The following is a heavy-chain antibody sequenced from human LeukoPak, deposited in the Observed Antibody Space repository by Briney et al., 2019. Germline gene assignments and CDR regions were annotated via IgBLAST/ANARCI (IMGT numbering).Heavy chain of an antibody. D-gene: IGHD1-26*01. CDR2: ISSNGDNT. V-gene: IGHV3-64D*06. J-gene: IGHJ4*02. CDR1: GFTLSTYV. Sequence: TGGSLRLSCSVSGFTLSTYVMHWVRQAPGKGLEYVSAISSNGDNTYYADSVKGRFTISRDNSKNTLYLQMSSLRADDTAVYYCVSGTGYWGQGTLVTVSS. CDR3: VSGTGY.